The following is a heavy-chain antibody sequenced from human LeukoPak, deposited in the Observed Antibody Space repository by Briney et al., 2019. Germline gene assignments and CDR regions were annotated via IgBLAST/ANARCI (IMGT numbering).Heavy chain of an antibody. Sequence: GGSLRLSCAASGFTFSNYWMPWVRQAPGKGLVWVSRIKGDGSHTIYADSVKGRFTISRDNAKNTPYLQMKSLRAEDTAVYYCVRDWDHFDFDSWGQGTLVTVSS. V-gene: IGHV3-74*01. J-gene: IGHJ5*01. D-gene: IGHD3-9*01. CDR2: IKGDGSHT. CDR1: GFTFSNYW. CDR3: VRDWDHFDFDS.